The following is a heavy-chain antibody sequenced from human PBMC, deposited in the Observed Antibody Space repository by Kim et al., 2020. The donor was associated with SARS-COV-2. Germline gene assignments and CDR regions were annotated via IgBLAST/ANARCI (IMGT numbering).Heavy chain of an antibody. Sequence: GGSLRLSCAASGFTFSSYAMHWVRQAPGKGLEWVAVISYDGSNKYYADSVKGRFTISRDNSKNTLYLQMNSLRAEDTAVYYCARDGGGYSRGFRYGMDVWGQGTTVTVSS. V-gene: IGHV3-30-3*01. D-gene: IGHD6-13*01. J-gene: IGHJ6*02. CDR2: ISYDGSNK. CDR3: ARDGGGYSRGFRYGMDV. CDR1: GFTFSSYA.